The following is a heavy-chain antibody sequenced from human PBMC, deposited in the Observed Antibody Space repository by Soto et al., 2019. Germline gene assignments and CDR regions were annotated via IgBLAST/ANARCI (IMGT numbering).Heavy chain of an antibody. CDR1: GYTFTSYG. Sequence: GASVKVSCKASGYTFTSYGISWVRQAPGQGLEWMGWISAYNGNTNYAQKLQGRVTMTTDTSTSTAYMELRSLRSDDTAVYYCARDEAEPEWLFGGDDAFDIWGQGTMVTVSS. CDR2: ISAYNGNT. V-gene: IGHV1-18*01. D-gene: IGHD3-3*01. J-gene: IGHJ3*02. CDR3: ARDEAEPEWLFGGDDAFDI.